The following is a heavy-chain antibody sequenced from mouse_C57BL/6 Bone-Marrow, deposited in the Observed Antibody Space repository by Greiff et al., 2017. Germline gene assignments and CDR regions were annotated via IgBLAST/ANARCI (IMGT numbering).Heavy chain of an antibody. CDR1: GYTFTDYE. CDR3: TRFPLWFYAMDY. D-gene: IGHD2-2*01. V-gene: IGHV1-15*01. CDR2: IDPETGGT. J-gene: IGHJ4*01. Sequence: VQLQQSGAELVRPGASVTLSCKASGYTFTDYEMHWVKQTPVHGLEWIGAIDPETGGTAYNQKFKGKAILTADKSSSTAYMALRSLTSEDSAVYYCTRFPLWFYAMDYWGQGTSVTVSS.